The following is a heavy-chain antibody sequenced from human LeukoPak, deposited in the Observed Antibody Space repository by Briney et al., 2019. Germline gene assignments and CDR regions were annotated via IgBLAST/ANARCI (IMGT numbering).Heavy chain of an antibody. J-gene: IGHJ4*02. CDR2: INPNSGGT. V-gene: IGHV1-2*02. CDR1: GYTFTDDY. CDR3: ARNPDIISEDYSSSWYEGPSVVDY. D-gene: IGHD6-13*01. Sequence: GASVKVSCKASGYTFTDDYVHWVRQAPGQGLEWMGWINPNSGGTNYAQKFQGRVTMTRDTSISTAYMGLSRLRSDDTAVYYCARNPDIISEDYSSSWYEGPSVVDYWGQGTLVTVSS.